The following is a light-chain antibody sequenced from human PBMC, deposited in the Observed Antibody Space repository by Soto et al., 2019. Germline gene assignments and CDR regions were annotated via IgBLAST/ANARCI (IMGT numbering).Light chain of an antibody. Sequence: DIQMTQSPSTLSASVGDRVTIACRASQSISSWLAWYQQKPGKAPKLLIYDASSLESGVPSRFSGSGSGTEFTLTISSLQPDDFATYYCQQYNSYPALTFGGGTKMEIK. V-gene: IGKV1-5*01. CDR3: QQYNSYPALT. J-gene: IGKJ4*01. CDR1: QSISSW. CDR2: DAS.